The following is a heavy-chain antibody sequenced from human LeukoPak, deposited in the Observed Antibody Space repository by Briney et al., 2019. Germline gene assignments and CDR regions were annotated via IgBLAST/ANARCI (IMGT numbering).Heavy chain of an antibody. V-gene: IGHV3-21*01. CDR2: ISSSSSYI. Sequence: GGSLRLSGAASGFTFSSNSMNWVGQAPGKGREWVSSISSSSSYIYYADSVKGRFTISRDNAKNSLYLQMNSLRAEDTAVYYCARDLGGEPTDYWGQGTLVTVSS. D-gene: IGHD3-16*01. CDR1: GFTFSSNS. CDR3: ARDLGGEPTDY. J-gene: IGHJ4*02.